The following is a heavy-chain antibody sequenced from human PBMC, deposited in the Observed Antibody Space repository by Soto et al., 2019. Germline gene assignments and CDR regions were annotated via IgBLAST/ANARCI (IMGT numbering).Heavy chain of an antibody. CDR2: IHYSGNT. Sequence: QVQLQESGPGLVKPSQTLSLTCTVSGGSIGSGGYYWDWIRQHPGKGPEWIGYIHYSGNTYYNPSLKSRLTISLHTSKNQFSLHLSSVTAADTAVYYCATNHDDISGRTPLLFDSWGKGTLVTVSS. J-gene: IGHJ4*02. D-gene: IGHD3-22*01. CDR3: ATNHDDISGRTPLLFDS. CDR1: GGSIGSGGYY. V-gene: IGHV4-31*03.